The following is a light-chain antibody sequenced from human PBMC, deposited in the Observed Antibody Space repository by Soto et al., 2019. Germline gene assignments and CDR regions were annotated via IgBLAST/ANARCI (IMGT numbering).Light chain of an antibody. Sequence: DIQMTQSPSTLSASVGDRVTITCRARQSISVWLAWFQQKPGNAPKLLIYKASTLESGVPSSFSGSGSGTKFTLSISSLQPDDSATYDCQQYNNRWTFGQGTKVEI. J-gene: IGKJ1*01. CDR3: QQYNNRWT. CDR1: QSISVW. V-gene: IGKV1-5*03. CDR2: KAS.